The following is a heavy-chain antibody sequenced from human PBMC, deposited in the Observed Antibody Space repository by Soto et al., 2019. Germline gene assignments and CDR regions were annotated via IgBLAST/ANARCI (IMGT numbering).Heavy chain of an antibody. CDR1: GFTFSHYP. CDR2: ITFDGSNN. D-gene: IGHD5-12*01. Sequence: QVQLVESGGGVVQPGRSLRLSCAASGFTFSHYPMYWVRQAPGKGLEWVALITFDGSNNFYADSVRGRFTISRDNSMQTLYLQVNSLRPEDTAVYYCVRDGWDSGYDIAAGERYYYGMDVWGQATAVNVSS. V-gene: IGHV3-30-3*01. CDR3: VRDGWDSGYDIAAGERYYYGMDV. J-gene: IGHJ6*01.